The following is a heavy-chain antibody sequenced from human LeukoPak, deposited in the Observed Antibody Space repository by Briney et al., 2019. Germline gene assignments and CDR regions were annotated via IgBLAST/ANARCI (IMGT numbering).Heavy chain of an antibody. V-gene: IGHV3-66*02. CDR3: ARDRSYDSSGYPFDF. D-gene: IGHD3-22*01. CDR1: GLTVSDNY. Sequence: GGSLRLSCAASGLTVSDNYMTWVHQAPGKGLEWVSVIYAGGSTFYADSVKGRFTISRDNSKNTVYLQMNSLRAEDTAVYYCARDRSYDSSGYPFDFWGQGTLVTVSS. CDR2: IYAGGST. J-gene: IGHJ4*02.